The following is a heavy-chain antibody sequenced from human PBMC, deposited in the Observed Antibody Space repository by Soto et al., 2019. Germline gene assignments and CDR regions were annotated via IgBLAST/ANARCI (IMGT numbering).Heavy chain of an antibody. Sequence: QVHLMQSGAEVKKPGASVKVSCKASGYTFDTYGITWVRQAPGQGLEWMGWISPYNGNTKFAQKFQDRVAMTTATSTSTAYMEVASLRSDDTAVYYCARGCNAVTTHLCHWGQGTLVSVSS. D-gene: IGHD4-17*01. CDR3: ARGCNAVTTHLCH. CDR1: GYTFDTYG. CDR2: ISPYNGNT. V-gene: IGHV1-18*01. J-gene: IGHJ4*02.